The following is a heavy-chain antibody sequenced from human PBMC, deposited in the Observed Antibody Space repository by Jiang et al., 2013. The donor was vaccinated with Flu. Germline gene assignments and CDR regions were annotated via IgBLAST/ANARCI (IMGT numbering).Heavy chain of an antibody. CDR2: SRNKANSYTT. V-gene: IGHV3-72*01. CDR3: AKGYCGGGACYSGDY. Sequence: VQLLESGGGLVQPGGSLRLSRVASGFTFSDHYMDWVRQAPGKGLEWLGRSRNKANSYTTEYAASVKGRFTISRDDSKNSLYLQMNSLKTEDTAVYYCAKGYCGGGACYSGDYWGQGTLVTVSS. D-gene: IGHD2-15*01. CDR1: GFTFSDHY. J-gene: IGHJ4*02.